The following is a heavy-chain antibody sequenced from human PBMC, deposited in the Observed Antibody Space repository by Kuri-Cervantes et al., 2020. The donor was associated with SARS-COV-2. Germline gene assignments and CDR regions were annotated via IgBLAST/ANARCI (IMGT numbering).Heavy chain of an antibody. CDR2: ISAYNGNT. D-gene: IGHD3-9*01. CDR3: ARYKAGDILTGYYWGFDY. V-gene: IGHV1-18*01. CDR1: GYTFTSYG. Sequence: APVKVSCKASGYTFTSYGISWVRQAPGQGLEWMGWISAYNGNTNYAQKLQGRVTMTTDTSTSTAYMELRSLRSDDTAVYYCARYKAGDILTGYYWGFDYWGQGTLVTVSS. J-gene: IGHJ4*02.